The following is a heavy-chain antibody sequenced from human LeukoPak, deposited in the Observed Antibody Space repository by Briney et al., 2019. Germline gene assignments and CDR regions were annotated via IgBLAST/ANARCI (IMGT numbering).Heavy chain of an antibody. CDR1: GYSISSGYY. V-gene: IGHV4-38-2*02. D-gene: IGHD5-24*01. J-gene: IGHJ4*02. CDR2: IYHSGST. Sequence: PSETLSLTCTVSGYSISSGYYWGWIRQPPGKGLEWIGSIYHSGSTYYNPSLKSRVTISVDTSKNQFSLKLSSVTAADTAVYYCASGELMDYFDYWGQGTLVTVSS. CDR3: ASGELMDYFDY.